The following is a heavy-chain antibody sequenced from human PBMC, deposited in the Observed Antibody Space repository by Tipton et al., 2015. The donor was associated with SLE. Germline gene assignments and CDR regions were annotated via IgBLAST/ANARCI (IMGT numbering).Heavy chain of an antibody. CDR2: VRQKAYDETT. D-gene: IGHD7-27*01. J-gene: IGHJ4*02. CDR1: GFNFGDYA. Sequence: SLRLSCIGSGFNFGDYALTWVRQAPGKGLEGVGVVRQKAYDETTEYAASVQDRFTISRDDFNSIAYLQMNNLSAEDTAVYYCARGHWGLDYWGQGTLVTVSS. CDR3: ARGHWGLDY. V-gene: IGHV3-49*04.